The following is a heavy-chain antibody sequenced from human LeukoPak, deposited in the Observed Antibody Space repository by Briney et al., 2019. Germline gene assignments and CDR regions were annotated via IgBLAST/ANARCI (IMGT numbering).Heavy chain of an antibody. Sequence: PSETLSLTCTVSGGSVNSYYWSWIRQPPGEGLEWIGYIYYTGSTSYNPSLKSRVTMSVDTSKNQLSLKVRSVTAADTAVYYCARWYCVSNTCYHMDVWGKGTTVTVSS. CDR2: IYYTGST. D-gene: IGHD2-2*01. CDR3: ARWYCVSNTCYHMDV. CDR1: GGSVNSYY. V-gene: IGHV4-59*02. J-gene: IGHJ6*03.